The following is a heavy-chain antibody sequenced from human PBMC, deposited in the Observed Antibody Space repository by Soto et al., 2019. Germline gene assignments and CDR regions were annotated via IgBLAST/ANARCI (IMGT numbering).Heavy chain of an antibody. J-gene: IGHJ4*02. CDR2: TYYRSKWYN. CDR1: GDSVSSNSSA. V-gene: IGHV6-1*01. Sequence: SQTLSLTCAISGDSVSSNSSAWNCISQSPSRGLEWLGRTYYRSKWYNDYAVSVKSRITINPDTSKNQFSLQLNSVTPEDTAVYYCAREGVGVEMATIFDYWGQGTLVTVSS. CDR3: AREGVGVEMATIFDY. D-gene: IGHD5-12*01.